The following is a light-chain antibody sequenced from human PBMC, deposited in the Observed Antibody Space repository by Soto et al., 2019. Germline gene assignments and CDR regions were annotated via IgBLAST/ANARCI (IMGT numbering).Light chain of an antibody. V-gene: IGKV1-33*01. J-gene: IGKJ4*01. CDR2: DAS. Sequence: DIQMTQSPSSLSASVGDRVTITCQASQDISNYLNWYQQKPGKAPKLLIYDASNLATWAPSRFSGSGSGTEFRFTISSLQPEDIATYYCQQYDNLPLTFGGGTKVEIK. CDR3: QQYDNLPLT. CDR1: QDISNY.